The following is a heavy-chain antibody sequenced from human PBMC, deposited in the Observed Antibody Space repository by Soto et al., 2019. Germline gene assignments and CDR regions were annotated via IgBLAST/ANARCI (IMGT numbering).Heavy chain of an antibody. J-gene: IGHJ4*02. CDR1: GFTVSSNY. CDR3: ARDSRQPLRFDY. Sequence: SQRLSCAASGFTVSSNYMSWVRQAPGKGLEWVSVIYSGGSTYYADSVKGRFTISRDNSKNTLYLQMNSLRAEDTAMYYCARDSRQPLRFDYWGQGTLVTV. CDR2: IYSGGST. V-gene: IGHV3-53*01.